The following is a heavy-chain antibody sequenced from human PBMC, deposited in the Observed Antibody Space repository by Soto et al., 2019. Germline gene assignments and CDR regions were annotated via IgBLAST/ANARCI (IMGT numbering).Heavy chain of an antibody. Sequence: QVQLQESGPGLVKPSETLSLTCTVSGGSISSYYWSWIRQPPGKGLEWIGYIYYSGSTNYNPSLNSRVTISVDTSKNLFSLKLSSVTAADTAMYYCARRWGGTVVYWGQGTLVTVSS. J-gene: IGHJ4*02. D-gene: IGHD2-21*01. CDR2: IYYSGST. CDR1: GGSISSYY. V-gene: IGHV4-59*01. CDR3: ARRWGGTVVY.